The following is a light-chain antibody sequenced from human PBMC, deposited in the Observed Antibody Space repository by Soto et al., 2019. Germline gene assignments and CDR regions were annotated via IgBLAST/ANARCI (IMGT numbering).Light chain of an antibody. CDR2: GAS. J-gene: IGKJ4*01. CDR1: QSVSKNF. V-gene: IGKV3-20*01. CDR3: QQYGSSPST. Sequence: EIVLTQSPGTLSLSPGERATLSCRASQSVSKNFLAWYQQKPGQAPRLLISGASNRATGIPDRFSGSGSGTDFSLTIYRLEPEDLAVYFCQQYGSSPSTFGGGTKVAIK.